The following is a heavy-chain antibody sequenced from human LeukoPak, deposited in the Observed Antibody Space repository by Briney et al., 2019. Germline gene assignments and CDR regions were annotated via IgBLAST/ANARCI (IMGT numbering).Heavy chain of an antibody. D-gene: IGHD1-26*01. CDR1: GYTSTGHH. J-gene: IGHJ4*02. V-gene: IGHV1-2*02. Sequence: ASVKVSCKASGYTSTGHHMHWARQAPGQGLEWMGWIHPNNGDAQKFQGRVTMTRDTSINTAYMELSGLRSDDTAVYFCARGSYGYDWGQGTLVTVSS. CDR3: ARGSYGYD. CDR2: IHPNNG.